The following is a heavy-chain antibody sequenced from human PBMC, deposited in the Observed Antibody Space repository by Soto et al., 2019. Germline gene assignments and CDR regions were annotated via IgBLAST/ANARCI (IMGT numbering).Heavy chain of an antibody. D-gene: IGHD6-13*01. CDR3: AAQPYSSSFYYYGMDV. J-gene: IGHJ6*02. CDR2: IVVGSGNT. V-gene: IGHV1-58*02. Sequence: SVKVSCKASGFTFTSSAMQWVRQARGQRLEWIGWIVVGSGNTNYAQKFQERVTITRDMSTSTAYMELSSLRSEDTAVYYCAAQPYSSSFYYYGMDVWGQGTTVTVSS. CDR1: GFTFTSSA.